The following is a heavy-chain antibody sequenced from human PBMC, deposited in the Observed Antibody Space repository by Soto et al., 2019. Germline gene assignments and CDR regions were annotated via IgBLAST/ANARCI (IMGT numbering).Heavy chain of an antibody. D-gene: IGHD3-16*02. CDR2: IIPIFGTA. CDR3: ARAEVAYDYVWGSYRFNWFDP. Sequence: SVKVSCKASGGTFSSYAISWVRQAPGQGLEWMGGIIPIFGTANYAQKFQGRVTITADESTSTAYMELSSLRSEDTAVYYCARAEVAYDYVWGSYRFNWFDPWGQGTLVTVSS. CDR1: GGTFSSYA. J-gene: IGHJ5*02. V-gene: IGHV1-69*13.